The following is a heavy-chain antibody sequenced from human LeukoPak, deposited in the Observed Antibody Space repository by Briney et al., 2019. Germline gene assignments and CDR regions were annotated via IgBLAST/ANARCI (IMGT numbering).Heavy chain of an antibody. J-gene: IGHJ5*02. V-gene: IGHV1-69*06. CDR3: ARGGDYYIHNNWFDP. CDR2: ITPIFGTA. D-gene: IGHD1-26*01. CDR1: GGTFSSYA. Sequence: SVKVSCKASGGTFSSYAISWVRQAPGQGLEWMGGITPIFGTANYAQKFQGRVTITADKSTSTAYMELSSLRSEDTAVYYCARGGDYYIHNNWFDPWGQGTLVTVSS.